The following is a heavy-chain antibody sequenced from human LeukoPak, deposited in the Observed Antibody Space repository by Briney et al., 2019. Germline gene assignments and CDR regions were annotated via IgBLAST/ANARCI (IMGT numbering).Heavy chain of an antibody. CDR2: INPNGGGT. CDR3: ARALGGGHRGYGMDV. CDR1: GYTFTGYY. Sequence: HRASVKVSCKASGYTFTGYYMHWVRQAPGQGLEWVGWINPNGGGTNYAQKFQGRVTLTRDTSISTAYMELSRLRSDDTAVYYCARALGGGHRGYGMDVWGQGTTVTVSS. J-gene: IGHJ6*02. D-gene: IGHD2-15*01. V-gene: IGHV1-2*02.